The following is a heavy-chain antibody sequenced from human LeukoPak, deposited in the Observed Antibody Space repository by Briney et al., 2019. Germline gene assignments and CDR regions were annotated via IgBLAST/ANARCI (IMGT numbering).Heavy chain of an antibody. J-gene: IGHJ4*02. Sequence: GGSLRLSCTASGFTFSSYAMSWVRQAPGKGLEWVSAISGSGGSTYYADSVKGRFTISRDNSKNTLYLQMNSLRAEDTAVYYCANSVVAATFDYWGQGTLVTVSS. CDR1: GFTFSSYA. V-gene: IGHV3-23*01. D-gene: IGHD2-15*01. CDR2: ISGSGGST. CDR3: ANSVVAATFDY.